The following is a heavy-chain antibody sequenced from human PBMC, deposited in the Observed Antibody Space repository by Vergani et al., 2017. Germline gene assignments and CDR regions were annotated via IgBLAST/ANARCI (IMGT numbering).Heavy chain of an antibody. CDR2: INPKSGGT. V-gene: IGHV1-2*02. CDR1: GYTLTGYY. J-gene: IGHJ3*02. D-gene: IGHD3-10*01. CDR3: GRDYYGSGSFSAFDI. Sequence: QVQLVQSGAEVKKPGASVKVSCKASGYTLTGYYMHWVRQAPGQGLEWMGWINPKSGGTNYAQKFQGRVTMTRDTSISTAYMELSRLTCDDTAVYYCGRDYYGSGSFSAFDIWGQGTMVTVSS.